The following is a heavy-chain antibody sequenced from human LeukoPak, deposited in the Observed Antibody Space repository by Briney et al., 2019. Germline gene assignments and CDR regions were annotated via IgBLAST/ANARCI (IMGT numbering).Heavy chain of an antibody. CDR2: IYYSGST. CDR3: ARVSGRFTWYFDL. Sequence: SETLSLTCTVSGGSTSSSSYYWGWIRQPPGKGLEWIGSIYYSGSTYYNPSLKSRVTISVDTSKNQFSLKLRSVTAADTAVYYCARVSGRFTWYFDLWGRGTLVTVSS. CDR1: GGSTSSSSYY. J-gene: IGHJ2*01. V-gene: IGHV4-39*07.